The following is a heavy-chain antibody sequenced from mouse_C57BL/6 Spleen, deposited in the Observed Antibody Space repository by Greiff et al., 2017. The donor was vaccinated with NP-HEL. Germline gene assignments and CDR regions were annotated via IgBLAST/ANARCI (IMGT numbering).Heavy chain of an antibody. Sequence: EVQLQQSGPELVKPGASVKISCKASGYTFTDYYMNWVKQSHGKSLEWIGDINPNNGGTSYNQKFKGKATLTVDKSSSTAYMELRSLTSEDSAVYYCARSYYGRDAMDYWGQGTSVTVSS. J-gene: IGHJ4*01. CDR1: GYTFTDYY. D-gene: IGHD1-1*01. CDR2: INPNNGGT. CDR3: ARSYYGRDAMDY. V-gene: IGHV1-26*01.